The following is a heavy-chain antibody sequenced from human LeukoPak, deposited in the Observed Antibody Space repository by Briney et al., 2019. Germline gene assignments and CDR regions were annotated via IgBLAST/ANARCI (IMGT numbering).Heavy chain of an antibody. Sequence: ASVKVSCKASGYTFTSYYMHWVRQAPGQGLEWMGIINPSGGSTSYAQKFQGRVTMTRDMSTSTVYMELSSLRSEDTAVYYCARDFQQLVLGYWGQGTLVTVSS. CDR3: ARDFQQLVLGY. CDR2: INPSGGST. J-gene: IGHJ4*02. D-gene: IGHD6-6*01. V-gene: IGHV1-46*01. CDR1: GYTFTSYY.